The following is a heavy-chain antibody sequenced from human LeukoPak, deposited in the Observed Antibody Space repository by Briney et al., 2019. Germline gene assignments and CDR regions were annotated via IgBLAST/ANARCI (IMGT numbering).Heavy chain of an antibody. CDR2: ISWNSGSI. D-gene: IGHD5-24*01. Sequence: GGSLRLSCAASGFTFDDYAMHWVRQAPGKGLEWVSGISWNSGSIGYADSVKGRFTISRDNAKNSLYLQMNSLRAEDTALYYCAKDQGLWLQSFDYWGQGTLVTVSS. V-gene: IGHV3-9*01. J-gene: IGHJ4*02. CDR1: GFTFDDYA. CDR3: AKDQGLWLQSFDY.